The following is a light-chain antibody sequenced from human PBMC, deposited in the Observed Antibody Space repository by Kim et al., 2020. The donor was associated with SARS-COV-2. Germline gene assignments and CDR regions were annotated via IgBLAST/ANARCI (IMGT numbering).Light chain of an antibody. J-gene: IGKJ5*01. CDR2: DAS. Sequence: SAAVGDRVTITCQASQDISDYLKWYQQKPGKAPKLLIYDASNLETGVPPRFSGSGSGTDFTFTITSLQPEDSATYYCQQYDDLLSFGQGTRLEIK. V-gene: IGKV1-33*01. CDR1: QDISDY. CDR3: QQYDDLLS.